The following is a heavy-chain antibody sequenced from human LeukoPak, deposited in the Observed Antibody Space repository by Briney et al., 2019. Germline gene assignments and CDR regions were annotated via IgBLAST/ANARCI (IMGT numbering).Heavy chain of an antibody. CDR1: GFSFSSHA. D-gene: IGHD4-17*01. J-gene: IGHJ5*02. Sequence: GGSLRLSCAASGFSFSSHAMSWVRLAPGKGLEWVSSLTDSGGSTFYADSVKGRFTISRDNSKNTLYLQMNSLRAEDTAVYYCARATVTRWFDPWGQGTLVTVSS. CDR3: ARATVTRWFDP. CDR2: LTDSGGST. V-gene: IGHV3-23*01.